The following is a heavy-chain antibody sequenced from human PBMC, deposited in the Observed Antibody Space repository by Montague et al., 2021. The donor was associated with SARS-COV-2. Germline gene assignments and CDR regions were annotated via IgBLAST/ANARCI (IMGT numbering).Heavy chain of an antibody. V-gene: IGHV4-4*07. CDR1: GGSISNHY. D-gene: IGHD3-3*01. J-gene: IGHJ4*02. CDR3: ARGLLGGITIFGVVTGEYCFDY. CDR2: IYTSGST. Sequence: SETLSLTCTVSGGSISNHYWSWIRQPTGKGLEWIGRIYTSGSTNYNPSLESRVTISVDTSKNQFSLKLSSVTAADTAVYYCARGLLGGITIFGVVTGEYCFDYWGQGTLVTVSS.